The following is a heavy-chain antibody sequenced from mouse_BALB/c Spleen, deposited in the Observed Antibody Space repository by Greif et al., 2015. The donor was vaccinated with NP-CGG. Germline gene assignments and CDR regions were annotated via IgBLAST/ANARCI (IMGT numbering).Heavy chain of an antibody. Sequence: QVTLKESGPGLVAPSQSLSITCTVSGFSLTSYGVHWVRQPPGKGLEWLGVIWAGGSTNYNSALMSRLSISKDNSKSQVFLKMNSLQTDDTAMYYCARGVPYAMDYWGQGTSVTVSS. J-gene: IGHJ4*01. D-gene: IGHD5-1*01. CDR3: ARGVPYAMDY. V-gene: IGHV2-9*02. CDR1: GFSLTSYG. CDR2: IWAGGST.